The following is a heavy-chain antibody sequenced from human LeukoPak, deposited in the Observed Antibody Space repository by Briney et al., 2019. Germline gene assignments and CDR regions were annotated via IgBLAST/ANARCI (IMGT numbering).Heavy chain of an antibody. CDR2: INPNSGGT. CDR1: GYTFTSYA. CDR3: ARISSRAVAGMEDY. V-gene: IGHV1-2*02. J-gene: IGHJ4*02. D-gene: IGHD6-19*01. Sequence: ASVKVSCKASGYTFTSYAMNWVRQAPGQGLEWMGWINPNSGGTNYAQKFQGRVTMTRDTSISTAYMELSRLRSDDTAVYYCARISSRAVAGMEDYWGQGTLVTVSS.